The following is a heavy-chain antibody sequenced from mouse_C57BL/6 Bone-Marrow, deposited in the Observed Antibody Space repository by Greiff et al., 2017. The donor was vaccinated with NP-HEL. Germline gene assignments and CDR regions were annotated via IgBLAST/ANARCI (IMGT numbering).Heavy chain of an antibody. V-gene: IGHV3-6*01. J-gene: IGHJ4*01. D-gene: IGHD1-1*01. CDR3: ARERGSTTVVATYYAMDY. Sequence: EVQLQESGPGLVKPSQSLSLTCSVTGYSITSGYYWNWIRQFPGNKLEWMGYISYDGSNNYNPSLKNRISITRDTSKNQFFLKLNSVTTEDTATYYCARERGSTTVVATYYAMDYWGQGTSVTVSS. CDR1: GYSITSGYY. CDR2: ISYDGSN.